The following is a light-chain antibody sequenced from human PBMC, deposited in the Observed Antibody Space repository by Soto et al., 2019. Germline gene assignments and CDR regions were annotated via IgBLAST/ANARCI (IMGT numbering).Light chain of an antibody. CDR3: QQYNSFLWT. CDR1: QSISSW. Sequence: DIQMTQSPSTLSASVGDRVTITCRASQSISSWLAWYQQKPGKAPKLLIYDAPSLESGVPSRFSGSGSGTEFTLTISSLQPDDFATYYCQQYNSFLWTFGQGTKVDIK. J-gene: IGKJ1*01. V-gene: IGKV1-5*01. CDR2: DAP.